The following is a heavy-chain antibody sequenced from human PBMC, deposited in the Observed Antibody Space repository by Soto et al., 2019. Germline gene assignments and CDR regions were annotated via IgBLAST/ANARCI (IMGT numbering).Heavy chain of an antibody. CDR1: GFIFSNNG. Sequence: QVQLVESGGGVVQPGRSLRLSCEGSGFIFSNNGMHWVRQAPGKGLEWVAFMSYDGSAKFLADSVKGRFTISRDNSKSTLFLHMSSLSAEDTGMYYCELVRVADSPLDHWGQGTMVTVSS. CDR2: MSYDGSAK. J-gene: IGHJ1*01. CDR3: ELVRVADSPLDH. D-gene: IGHD3-10*02. V-gene: IGHV3-30*03.